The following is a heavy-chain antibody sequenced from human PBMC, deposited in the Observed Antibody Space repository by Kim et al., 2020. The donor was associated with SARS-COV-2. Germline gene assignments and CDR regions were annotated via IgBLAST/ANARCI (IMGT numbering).Heavy chain of an antibody. Sequence: GGSLRLSCRASGFTFGIYAMSWVRQAPGKGLEWVSTIGGIDGAIFYAASVRGRFTISRDNSKDTLYLEMTSLRIEDSAMYYCARRPGTAAFGTAHFDPRRQATLVSASS. CDR3: ARRPGTAAFGTAHFDP. CDR2: IGGIDGAI. V-gene: IGHV3-23*01. J-gene: IGHJ5*01. D-gene: IGHD6-13*01. CDR1: GFTFGIYA.